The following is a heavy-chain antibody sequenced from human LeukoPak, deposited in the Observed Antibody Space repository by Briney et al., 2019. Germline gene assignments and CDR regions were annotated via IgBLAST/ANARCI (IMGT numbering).Heavy chain of an antibody. CDR3: AKHPLAAVAGQFDY. CDR2: ISGSGGST. J-gene: IGHJ4*02. D-gene: IGHD6-19*01. CDR1: GFIFSSYA. Sequence: GGSLRLSCAASGFIFSSYAMSWVRQAPGKGLEWVSAISGSGGSTYYADSVKGRFTISRDNSKNTLYLQMNSLRAEDTAVYYCAKHPLAAVAGQFDYWGQGTLVTVSS. V-gene: IGHV3-23*01.